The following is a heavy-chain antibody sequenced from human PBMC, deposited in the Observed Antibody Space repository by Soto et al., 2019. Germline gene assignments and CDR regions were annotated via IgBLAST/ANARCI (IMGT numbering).Heavy chain of an antibody. CDR2: INHSGST. CDR3: ARGPALSGEVTTPFDY. V-gene: IGHV4-34*01. J-gene: IGHJ4*02. D-gene: IGHD4-17*01. CDR1: GGSFSGYY. Sequence: SETLSLTCAVYGGSFSGYYWSWIRQPPGKGLEWIGEINHSGSTNYNPSLKSRVTISVDTSKNQFSLKLSSVTAADTAVYYCARGPALSGEVTTPFDYWGQGTLVTVSS.